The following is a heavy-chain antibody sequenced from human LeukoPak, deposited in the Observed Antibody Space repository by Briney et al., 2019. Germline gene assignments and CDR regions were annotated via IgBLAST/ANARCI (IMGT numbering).Heavy chain of an antibody. Sequence: GGSLRLSCAASGFTFSSYAMSWVRQAPGKGLEWVSAISGSGGSTYYADSVKGRFTISRDNSKNTLYLQMNNLRAEDTAVYYCAKSYDFWSGYYTAYWGQGTLVTVSS. CDR2: ISGSGGST. CDR1: GFTFSSYA. V-gene: IGHV3-23*01. CDR3: AKSYDFWSGYYTAY. D-gene: IGHD3-3*01. J-gene: IGHJ4*02.